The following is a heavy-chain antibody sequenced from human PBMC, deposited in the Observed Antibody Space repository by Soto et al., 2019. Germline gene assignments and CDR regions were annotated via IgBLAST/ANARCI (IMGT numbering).Heavy chain of an antibody. CDR3: ARDGGSSVSTHWYYYMDV. D-gene: IGHD3-16*01. CDR2: IYSGGST. V-gene: IGHV3-66*01. Sequence: EVQLVESGGGVVQPGGSLRLSCAASGLTVSSSYMSWARQAPGKGLEWVSVIYSGGSTYYAESVKGRFTISRDNSKNTLYLQMNFLRAEDSAVYFWARDGGSSVSTHWYYYMDVWGKGTTVTVSS. CDR1: GLTVSSSY. J-gene: IGHJ6*03.